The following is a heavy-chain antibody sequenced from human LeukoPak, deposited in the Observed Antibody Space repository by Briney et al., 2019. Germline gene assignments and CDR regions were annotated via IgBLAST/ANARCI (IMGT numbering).Heavy chain of an antibody. Sequence: PSETLSLTCTVSGGSISSYYWSWIRQPPGKGLEWIGYIYYSGSTNYNPSLKSRVTISVDTSKNQFSLKLSSVTAADTAVYYCARGDCSGGSCYFGYYYGMDVWGQGTTVTVSS. D-gene: IGHD2-15*01. J-gene: IGHJ6*02. V-gene: IGHV4-59*08. CDR2: IYYSGST. CDR3: ARGDCSGGSCYFGYYYGMDV. CDR1: GGSISSYY.